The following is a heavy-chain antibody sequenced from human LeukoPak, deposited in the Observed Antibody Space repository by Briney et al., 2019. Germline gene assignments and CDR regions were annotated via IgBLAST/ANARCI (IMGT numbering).Heavy chain of an antibody. CDR2: ISSSGSTI. CDR1: GFTFSDYY. Sequence: PGGSLRLSCAASGFTFSDYYMSWIRQAPGKGLEWVSYISSSGSTIYYADSVKGRFTISRDNAKNSLYLQMNSPRAEDTAVYYCARPVSSYWYFDLWGRGTLVTVSS. CDR3: ARPVSSYWYFDL. V-gene: IGHV3-11*04. J-gene: IGHJ2*01.